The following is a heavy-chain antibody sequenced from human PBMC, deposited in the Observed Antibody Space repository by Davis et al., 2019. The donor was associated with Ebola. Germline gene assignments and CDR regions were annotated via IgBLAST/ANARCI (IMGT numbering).Heavy chain of an antibody. J-gene: IGHJ4*02. CDR3: ARDGSNSYLDY. CDR1: RFTISSHS. CDR2: IGSTTNFI. D-gene: IGHD6-6*01. V-gene: IGHV3-21*01. Sequence: GESLKISCAASRFTISSHSMNWVRQAPGKGLECVSSIGSTTNFIYYADSVKGRFTISRDNAKNSLYLQMNSLRAEDTAVYYCARDGSNSYLDYWGQGNLVTVSS.